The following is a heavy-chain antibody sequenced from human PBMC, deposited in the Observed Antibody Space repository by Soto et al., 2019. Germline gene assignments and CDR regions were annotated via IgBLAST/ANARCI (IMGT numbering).Heavy chain of an antibody. CDR1: GGSISSYY. J-gene: IGHJ4*02. CDR2: IYYSGST. Sequence: PSETLSLTCTVSGGSISSYYWSWIRQPPGKGLEWIGYIYYSGSTNYNPSLKSRVTISVDTSKNQFSLKLSSVTAADTAVYYCARRSMFACWGQGILDTGSS. V-gene: IGHV4-59*12. CDR3: ARRSMFAC. D-gene: IGHD2-21*01.